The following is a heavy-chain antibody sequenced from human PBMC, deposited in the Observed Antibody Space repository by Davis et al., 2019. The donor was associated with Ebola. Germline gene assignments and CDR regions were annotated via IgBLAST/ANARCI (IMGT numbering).Heavy chain of an antibody. V-gene: IGHV3-23*01. CDR1: GFTSYNYA. J-gene: IGHJ4*02. CDR3: AKETAAIPTRTDY. CDR2: ISASGDRT. Sequence: GGSLRLSCAASGFTSYNYAITWLRKAPGKGLEWVPSISASGDRTYYADSVRGRFTISRDNSRNTLYLQMNSLTAEDTAVYYCAKETAAIPTRTDYWGQGTLVTVS. D-gene: IGHD2-2*01.